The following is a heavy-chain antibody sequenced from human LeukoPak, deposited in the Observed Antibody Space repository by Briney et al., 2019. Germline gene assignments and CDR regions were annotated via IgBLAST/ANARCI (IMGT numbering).Heavy chain of an antibody. CDR2: ITSSSSYI. CDR3: AREASGYYSFDY. D-gene: IGHD3-22*01. J-gene: IGHJ4*02. V-gene: IGHV3-21*01. CDR1: GFTFSSYW. Sequence: PGGSLRLSCAASGFTFSSYWMHWVRQAPGKGLEWVSSITSSSSYIYYADSVKGRFTISRDNAKNSLYLQMNSLKAEDTAVYYCAREASGYYSFDYWGQGTLVTVSS.